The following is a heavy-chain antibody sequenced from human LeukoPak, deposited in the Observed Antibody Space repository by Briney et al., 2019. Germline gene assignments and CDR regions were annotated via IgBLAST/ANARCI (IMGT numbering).Heavy chain of an antibody. V-gene: IGHV4-59*01. CDR2: IYYSGST. D-gene: IGHD3-16*02. CDR3: ARGLSLGGVIGEFDY. J-gene: IGHJ4*02. CDR1: GFTFSSYA. Sequence: GSLRLSCAASGFTFSSYAMSWVRQPPGKGLEWIGYIYYSGSTNYNPSLKSRVTISVDTSKNQFSLKLSSVTAADTAVYYCARGLSLGGVIGEFDYWGQGTLVTVSS.